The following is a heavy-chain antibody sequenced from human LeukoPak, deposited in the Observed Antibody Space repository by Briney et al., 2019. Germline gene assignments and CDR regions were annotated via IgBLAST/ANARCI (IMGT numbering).Heavy chain of an antibody. D-gene: IGHD2-15*01. Sequence: SETLSLTCAVYGGSFSGYYWSWIRQPPGKGLEWIGSMYFSGSTYYNPSLKSRVTMSVDTSKNLFSLNLTSVTAADTAVYYCARDGGYCSGVTCYNHYYYMDVWGKGTTVTISS. V-gene: IGHV4-34*11. CDR3: ARDGGYCSGVTCYNHYYYMDV. CDR1: GGSFSGYY. CDR2: MYFSGST. J-gene: IGHJ6*03.